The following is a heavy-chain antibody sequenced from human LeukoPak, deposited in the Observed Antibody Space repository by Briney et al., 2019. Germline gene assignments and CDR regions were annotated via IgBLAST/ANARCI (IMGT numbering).Heavy chain of an antibody. CDR3: ARDIRRIAAANWFDP. D-gene: IGHD6-13*01. J-gene: IGHJ5*02. CDR2: IYTSGST. V-gene: IGHV4-61*02. CDR1: GGSISSGSYY. Sequence: PSETLSLTCSVSGGSISSGSYYWSWIRQPAGKELEWIGRIYTSGSTNYNPSLKSRVTISVDTSKNQFSLKLSSVTAADTAVYYCARDIRRIAAANWFDPWGQGTLVTVSS.